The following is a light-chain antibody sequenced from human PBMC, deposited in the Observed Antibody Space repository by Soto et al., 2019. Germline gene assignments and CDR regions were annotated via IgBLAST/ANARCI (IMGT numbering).Light chain of an antibody. CDR2: DVS. Sequence: QSVLTQPASVSGSPGQSITISCTGTSSGVGGYNYVSWYQQHPGKAPKLMIYDVSTRPSGVSTRFSGSKSGNTASLTISGLHAEDEAHYYCSSYTSSSTLVAFGGGTKLTVL. CDR3: SSYTSSSTLVA. CDR1: SSGVGGYNY. V-gene: IGLV2-14*01. J-gene: IGLJ2*01.